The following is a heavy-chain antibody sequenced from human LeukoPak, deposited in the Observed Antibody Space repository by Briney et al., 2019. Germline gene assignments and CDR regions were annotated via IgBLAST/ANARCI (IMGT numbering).Heavy chain of an antibody. CDR2: ISWNGGGT. CDR3: AKHMRATNTYSFFGLDV. J-gene: IGHJ6*02. Sequence: GRSLRLSCAATGFTFKDYGMHWVRQPPGKGLEWVSIISWNGGGTDYADSVKGRFTISRDNAKNSLYLQLSSLRPEDTALYYCAKHMRATNTYSFFGLDVWGQGTTVTVSS. V-gene: IGHV3-9*01. D-gene: IGHD1-26*01. CDR1: GFTFKDYG.